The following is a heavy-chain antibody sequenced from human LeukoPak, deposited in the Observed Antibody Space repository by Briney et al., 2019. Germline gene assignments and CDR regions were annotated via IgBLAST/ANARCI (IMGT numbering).Heavy chain of an antibody. J-gene: IGHJ6*02. Sequence: PGGSLRLSCEASGFTFSTYSMNWVRQAPGKGLEWVSSISSSSSYIYYADSVKGRFTISRDNAKNSLYLQMNSLRAEDTAVYYCARDGYSSSWNHLYGMDVWGQGTTVTVSS. CDR2: ISSSSSYI. V-gene: IGHV3-21*01. CDR3: ARDGYSSSWNHLYGMDV. D-gene: IGHD6-13*01. CDR1: GFTFSTYS.